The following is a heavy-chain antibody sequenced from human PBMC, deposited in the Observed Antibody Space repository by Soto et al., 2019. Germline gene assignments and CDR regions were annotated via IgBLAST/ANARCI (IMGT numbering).Heavy chain of an antibody. J-gene: IGHJ6*02. CDR3: ARGHGHYYIYYGMDV. V-gene: IGHV3-9*01. D-gene: IGHD4-17*01. Sequence: SCAASGFTFDDYGMHWVRQAPGKGLEWVSGISSNSGARGYADSVKGRFIISRDNAKNSLYLQLNSLRAEDTALYYCARGHGHYYIYYGMDVWGQGTTVTVSS. CDR1: GFTFDDYG. CDR2: ISSNSGAR.